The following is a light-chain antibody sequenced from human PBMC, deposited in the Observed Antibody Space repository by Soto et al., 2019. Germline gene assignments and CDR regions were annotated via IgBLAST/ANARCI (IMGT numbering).Light chain of an antibody. J-gene: IGLJ2*01. CDR2: EVS. Sequence: QSALTQPASVSGSPGQSITISCTGTSSDVGGYKYVSWYQQHPGKAPKLMIYEVSNRPSGVTNRFSGSTSGNTASLTISGLQAEDEADYYCSSYTSTSPVVFGGGTQLTVL. V-gene: IGLV2-14*01. CDR3: SSYTSTSPVV. CDR1: SSDVGGYKY.